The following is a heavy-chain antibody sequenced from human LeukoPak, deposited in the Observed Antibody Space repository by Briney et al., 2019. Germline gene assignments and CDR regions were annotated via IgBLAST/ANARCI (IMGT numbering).Heavy chain of an antibody. CDR2: ISSSSSYI. CDR3: ARDIVVVVAANDYYGMDV. CDR1: GFTFSSYS. V-gene: IGHV3-21*01. J-gene: IGHJ6*02. D-gene: IGHD2-15*01. Sequence: KPGGSLRLSCAASGFTFSSYSMNWVRQAPGKGLEWVSSISSSSSYIYYADSVKGRFTISRDNAKNSLYLQMNSLRAEDTAVYYCARDIVVVVAANDYYGMDVWGQGTTVTVSS.